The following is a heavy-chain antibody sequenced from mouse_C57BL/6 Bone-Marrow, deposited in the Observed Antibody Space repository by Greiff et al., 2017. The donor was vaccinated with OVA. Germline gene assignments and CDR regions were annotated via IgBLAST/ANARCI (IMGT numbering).Heavy chain of an antibody. D-gene: IGHD1-1*01. CDR3: AYYYGSSPWYFDV. J-gene: IGHJ1*03. Sequence: VQLQQPGAELVKPGASVKLSCKASGYTFTSYWMQWVKQRPGQGLEWIGEIDPSDSYTNYNQKFKGKATLTVDTSSSTAYMQLSSLTSEDSAVYYCAYYYGSSPWYFDVWGTGTTVTVSS. CDR1: GYTFTSYW. V-gene: IGHV1-50*01. CDR2: IDPSDSYT.